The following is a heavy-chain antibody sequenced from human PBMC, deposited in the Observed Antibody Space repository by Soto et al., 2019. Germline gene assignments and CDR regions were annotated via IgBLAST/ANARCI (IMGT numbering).Heavy chain of an antibody. CDR1: GGSISSYY. J-gene: IGHJ5*02. CDR2: IYCSGST. CDR3: ARVLFGRGNWFDP. V-gene: IGHV4-59*01. D-gene: IGHD3-3*01. Sequence: SETLSLTCTVSGGSISSYYWGWIRQPPGKGLEWIGYIYCSGSTNYNPSLKSRVTISVDTSKNQFSLKLSSVTAADTAVYYCARVLFGRGNWFDPWGQGTLVTVSS.